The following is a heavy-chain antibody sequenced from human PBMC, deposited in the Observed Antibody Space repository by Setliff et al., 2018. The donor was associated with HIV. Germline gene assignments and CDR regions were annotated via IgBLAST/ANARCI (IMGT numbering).Heavy chain of an antibody. Sequence: GGSLRLSCAASGFTFSDYYMSWLRQAPGKGLERVSYISRDGNTIYYADSVKGRFTISRDNAKNSLYLQMNSLRDEDAAVYYCASSPSWGTYRYGLDYWGQGTLVTVSS. V-gene: IGHV3-11*04. CDR3: ASSPSWGTYRYGLDY. J-gene: IGHJ4*02. CDR1: GFTFSDYY. D-gene: IGHD3-16*02. CDR2: ISRDGNTI.